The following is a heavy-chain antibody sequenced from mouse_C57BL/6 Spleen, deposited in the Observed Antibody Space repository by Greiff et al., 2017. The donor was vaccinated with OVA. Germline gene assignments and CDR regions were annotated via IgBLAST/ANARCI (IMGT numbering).Heavy chain of an antibody. CDR1: GYTFTGYW. V-gene: IGHV1-9*01. CDR3: AGPSTTVPYYFDY. CDR2: ILPGSGST. J-gene: IGHJ2*01. Sequence: VQLQQSGAELMKPGASVKLSCKATGYTFTGYWIEWVKQRPGHGLEWIGEILPGSGSTNYNEKFKGKATFTADTSSNTAYMQLNSLTTEDSAIYYVAGPSTTVPYYFDYWGQGTTLTVSS. D-gene: IGHD1-1*01.